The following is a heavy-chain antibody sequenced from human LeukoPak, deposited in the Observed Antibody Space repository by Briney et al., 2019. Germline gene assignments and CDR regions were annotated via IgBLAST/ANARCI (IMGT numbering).Heavy chain of an antibody. V-gene: IGHV4-59*01. J-gene: IGHJ4*02. D-gene: IGHD4-17*01. CDR2: IHYTGST. Sequence: SETLSLTCTVSGGSISSYHWSWIRQPPGKGLEGIGYIHYTGSTNYNPSLKSRVTISVHTSKIQFSLNLTSVTAADTAVYYCARHDYGATRDYWGQGTLVTVSS. CDR3: ARHDYGATRDY. CDR1: GGSISSYH.